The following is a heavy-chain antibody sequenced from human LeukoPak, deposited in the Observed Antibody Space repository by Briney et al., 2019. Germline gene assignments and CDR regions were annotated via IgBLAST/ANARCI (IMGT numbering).Heavy chain of an antibody. CDR3: ASRGCSGGSCYVDYYYGMDV. CDR1: GGTFSSYA. J-gene: IGHJ6*02. Sequence: ASVKVSCKASGGTFSSYAISWVRQAPEQGLEWMGGIIPIFGTAYYAQKFQGRVTITADESTSTAYMELSSLRSEDTAVYYCASRGCSGGSCYVDYYYGMDVWGQGTTVTVSS. D-gene: IGHD2-15*01. V-gene: IGHV1-69*13. CDR2: IIPIFGTA.